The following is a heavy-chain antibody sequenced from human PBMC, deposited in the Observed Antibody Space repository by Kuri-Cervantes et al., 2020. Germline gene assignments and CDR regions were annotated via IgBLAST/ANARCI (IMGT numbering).Heavy chain of an antibody. CDR1: GFTFSSYW. D-gene: IGHD4-17*01. CDR3: AREYDYGDYAIGAFDT. J-gene: IGHJ5*02. CDR2: IKQDGSEK. Sequence: GESLKISCAASGFTFSSYWMSWVRQAPGKGLEWVANIKQDGSEKYYVDSVKGRFTISRDNAKNSLYLQMNSLRAEDTAVYYCAREYDYGDYAIGAFDTWGQGTVVTVSS. V-gene: IGHV3-7*03.